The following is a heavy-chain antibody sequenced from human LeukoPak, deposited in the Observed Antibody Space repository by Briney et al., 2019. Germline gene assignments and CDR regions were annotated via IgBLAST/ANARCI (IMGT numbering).Heavy chain of an antibody. CDR3: ARDLLSSSDDAFDI. Sequence: GGSLRLSCAASGFTFSSYSMNWVRQAPGKGLEWASSISSSSSYIYYADSVKGRFTISRDNAKNSLYLQMNSLRAEDTAVYYCARDLLSSSDDAFDIWGQGTMVTVSS. CDR2: ISSSSSYI. V-gene: IGHV3-21*01. CDR1: GFTFSSYS. J-gene: IGHJ3*02. D-gene: IGHD6-13*01.